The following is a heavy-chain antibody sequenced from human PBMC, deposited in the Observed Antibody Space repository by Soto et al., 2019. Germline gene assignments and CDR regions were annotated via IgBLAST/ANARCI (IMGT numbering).Heavy chain of an antibody. CDR3: AKAPNYYGSGSYGMDV. D-gene: IGHD3-10*01. Sequence: QVQLVESGGGVVQPGRSLRLSCAASGFTFSSYGMHWVRQAPGKGLEWVAVISYDGSNKYYADSVKGRFTISRDNSKNTLYLQMNSLRAEDTAVYYCAKAPNYYGSGSYGMDVWGQGTTVTVSS. V-gene: IGHV3-30*18. CDR1: GFTFSSYG. J-gene: IGHJ6*02. CDR2: ISYDGSNK.